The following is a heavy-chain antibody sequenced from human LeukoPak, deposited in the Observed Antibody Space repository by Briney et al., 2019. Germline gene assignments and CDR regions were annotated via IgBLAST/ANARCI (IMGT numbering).Heavy chain of an antibody. CDR3: ARDRGSREDGMDV. Sequence: GGSLRLSCAASGFTFSNYAMHWVRQAPGKGLEWVAVISYDGSNKDYADSVKGRFTISRDNSKNTLYLQMNSLRAEDTAVYNCARDRGSREDGMDVWGQGTTVTVSS. J-gene: IGHJ6*02. CDR1: GFTFSNYA. CDR2: ISYDGSNK. V-gene: IGHV3-30-3*01. D-gene: IGHD1-26*01.